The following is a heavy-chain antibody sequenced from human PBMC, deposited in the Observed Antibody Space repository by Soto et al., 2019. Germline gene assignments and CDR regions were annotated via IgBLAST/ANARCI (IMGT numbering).Heavy chain of an antibody. CDR3: AALRGGGYYGMDV. D-gene: IGHD3-16*01. CDR2: IYYSGST. CDR1: GGSISSSSYY. J-gene: IGHJ6*02. V-gene: IGHV4-39*01. Sequence: SETLSLTCTVSGGSISSSSYYWGWIRQPPGKGLEWIGSIYYSGSTYYNPSLKSRVTISVDTSKNQFSLKLSSVTAADTAVYYCAALRGGGYYGMDVWGQGTTVTVS.